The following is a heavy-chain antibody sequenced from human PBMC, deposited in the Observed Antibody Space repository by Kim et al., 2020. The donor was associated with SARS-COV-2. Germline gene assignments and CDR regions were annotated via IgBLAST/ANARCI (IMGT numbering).Heavy chain of an antibody. J-gene: IGHJ4*02. Sequence: YYADPVRCAFTISRDNFKNSLYLEMNSLRGEDMAVYYCIKELRTDTSAIDCWGQGTLVTVTS. D-gene: IGHD3-16*01. CDR3: IKELRTDTSAIDC. V-gene: IGHV3-23*01.